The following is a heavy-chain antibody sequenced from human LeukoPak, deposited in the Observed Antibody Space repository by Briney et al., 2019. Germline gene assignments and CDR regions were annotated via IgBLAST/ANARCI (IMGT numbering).Heavy chain of an antibody. V-gene: IGHV4-59*01. CDR3: ARGFIAAAGIVFDY. CDR2: IYYGGSA. J-gene: IGHJ4*02. CDR1: GGSISSYY. D-gene: IGHD6-13*01. Sequence: SETLSLTCTVSGGSISSYYWSWIRQPPGKGLEWIGYIYYGGSANYNPSLKSRITISVDTSKNQFSLKLSSVTAADTAVYYCARGFIAAAGIVFDYWGQGTLVTVSS.